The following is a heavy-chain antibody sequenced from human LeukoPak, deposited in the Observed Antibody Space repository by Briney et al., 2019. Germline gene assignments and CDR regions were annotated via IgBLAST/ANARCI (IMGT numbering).Heavy chain of an antibody. CDR2: ISSNGGST. D-gene: IGHD6-13*01. Sequence: PGGSPRLSCSASGYTFSSYAMHWVRQAPGKGLEYVSAISSNGGSTYYADSVKGRFTISRDNSKNTLYLQMSSLRAEDTAVYYCVKGDIAAAGTQGFDYWGQGTLVTVSS. V-gene: IGHV3-64D*06. CDR3: VKGDIAAAGTQGFDY. J-gene: IGHJ4*02. CDR1: GYTFSSYA.